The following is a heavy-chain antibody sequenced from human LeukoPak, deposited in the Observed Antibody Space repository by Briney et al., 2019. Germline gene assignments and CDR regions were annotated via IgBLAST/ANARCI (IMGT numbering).Heavy chain of an antibody. V-gene: IGHV3-43*02. CDR1: GFNFDDYA. J-gene: IGHJ4*02. CDR2: ISGDGGIT. D-gene: IGHD3-10*01. CDR3: AKPQHYGRGDFDY. Sequence: VGSLRLSCAASGFNFDDYAMDWVRQAPGRGLEWVSLISGDGGITYYADFVKGRFTISRDNSKNSLYLQMNSLRTEDTALYYCAKPQHYGRGDFDYWGQGTLVTVSS.